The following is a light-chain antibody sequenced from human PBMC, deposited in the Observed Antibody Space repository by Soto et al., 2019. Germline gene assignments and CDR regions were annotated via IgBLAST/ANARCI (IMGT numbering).Light chain of an antibody. V-gene: IGLV2-14*01. J-gene: IGLJ1*01. CDR3: SSYSVSTTYL. Sequence: QSVLTQPASVSGSPGQSITISCTGTSSDVGGYDYVSWYQRHPGKAPKLIIFEVSNRPSGISYRFSGSKSGNTASLTISGLQAEDEADYFCSSYSVSTTYLFGTGTKVTDL. CDR1: SSDVGGYDY. CDR2: EVS.